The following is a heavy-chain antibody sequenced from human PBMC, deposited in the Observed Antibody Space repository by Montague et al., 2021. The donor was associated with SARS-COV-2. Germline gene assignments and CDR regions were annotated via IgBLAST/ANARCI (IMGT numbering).Heavy chain of an antibody. CDR2: IYYSGTT. V-gene: IGHV4-39*02. J-gene: IGHJ4*02. Sequence: SETLSLTCSVSSGSIISSGYYWGWIRQPPGKELEWIGNIYYSGTTYYNPSLQSRGVISVDTSKNHLSLRLSSVTAAGTAVYFCARGMIRGVTTPFDYWGQGSQVTVSS. D-gene: IGHD3-10*01. CDR1: SGSIISSGYY. CDR3: ARGMIRGVTTPFDY.